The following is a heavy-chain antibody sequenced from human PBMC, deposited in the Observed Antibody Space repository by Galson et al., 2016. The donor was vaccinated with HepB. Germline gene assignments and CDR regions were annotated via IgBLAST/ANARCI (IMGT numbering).Heavy chain of an antibody. Sequence: SLRLSCAASGFRFSSYAMHWVRQAPGKGLEWVAVISYDGSNKYYTDSVKGRFTISRDNSKNTLYLQMTSLRAEDRAVYYCAKDGLYYGSGSYGSVDYWGQGTLVTVSS. CDR3: AKDGLYYGSGSYGSVDY. CDR2: ISYDGSNK. V-gene: IGHV3-30*18. J-gene: IGHJ4*02. CDR1: GFRFSSYA. D-gene: IGHD3-10*01.